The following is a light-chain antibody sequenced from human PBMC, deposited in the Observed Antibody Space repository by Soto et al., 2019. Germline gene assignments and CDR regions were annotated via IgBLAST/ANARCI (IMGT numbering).Light chain of an antibody. CDR3: SSYTGSSTPYV. CDR2: EVS. CDR1: SSDVGGYNY. Sequence: QSALTQPASASGSPGQSITISCTGTSSDVGGYNYVSWYQQHPGKAPKLMISEVSNRPSGISNRFSGSKSGNTASLTSSGLQAEDEADYYCSSYTGSSTPYVFGPGTKVTVL. J-gene: IGLJ1*01. V-gene: IGLV2-14*01.